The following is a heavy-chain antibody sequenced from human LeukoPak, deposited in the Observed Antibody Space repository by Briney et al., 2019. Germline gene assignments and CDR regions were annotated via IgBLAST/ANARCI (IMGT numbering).Heavy chain of an antibody. CDR2: INHSGST. CDR1: GGSFSGYY. J-gene: IGHJ5*02. V-gene: IGHV4-34*01. CDR3: ARVNYGSGSYFDP. Sequence: SETLSLTCGLYGGSFSGYYWSWIRQPPGKGLEWIGEINHSGSTNYNPSLKSRVTISVDTSKNQFSLKLSSVTAADTAVYYCARVNYGSGSYFDPWGQGTLVTVSS. D-gene: IGHD3-10*01.